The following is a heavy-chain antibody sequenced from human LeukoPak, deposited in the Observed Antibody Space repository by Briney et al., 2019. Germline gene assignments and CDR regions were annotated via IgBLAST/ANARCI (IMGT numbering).Heavy chain of an antibody. CDR1: GYSISSGYY. V-gene: IGHV4-34*01. CDR3: ARVYDFWSGYYHLDY. CDR2: INHSGST. J-gene: IGHJ4*02. Sequence: SETLSLTCGVSGYSISSGYYWSWIRQPPGKGLEWIGEINHSGSTNYNPSLKSRVTISVGTSKNQFSLKLSSVTAADTAVYYCARVYDFWSGYYHLDYWGQGTLVTVSS. D-gene: IGHD3-3*01.